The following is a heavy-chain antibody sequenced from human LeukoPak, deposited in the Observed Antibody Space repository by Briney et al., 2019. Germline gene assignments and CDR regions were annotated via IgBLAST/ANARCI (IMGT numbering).Heavy chain of an antibody. Sequence: ASVKVSCKASGYTFTGYYMHWVRQAPGQGLEWMGWINPNSGGTNYAQKFQGRVTMTRNTSISTAYMELSSLRSEDTAVYYCAREQQLGNWGQGTLVTVSS. J-gene: IGHJ4*02. V-gene: IGHV1-2*02. D-gene: IGHD6-13*01. CDR3: AREQQLGN. CDR2: INPNSGGT. CDR1: GYTFTGYY.